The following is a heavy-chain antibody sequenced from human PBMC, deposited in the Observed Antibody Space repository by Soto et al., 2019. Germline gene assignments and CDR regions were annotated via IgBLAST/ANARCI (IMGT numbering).Heavy chain of an antibody. CDR3: AKRLAGMYWYMDV. Sequence: EVQLLESGGGLVQPGGSLRLSCAASGFTFSSYAMSWVRQAPGKGLEWVSGISGSGGSTYYADSVKGRFTTSRDNSKNPQSVQMLCLRAGSTAVYDCAKRLAGMYWYMDVWGEGATVTVSS. CDR1: GFTFSSYA. V-gene: IGHV3-23*01. CDR2: ISGSGGST. D-gene: IGHD2-15*01. J-gene: IGHJ6*03.